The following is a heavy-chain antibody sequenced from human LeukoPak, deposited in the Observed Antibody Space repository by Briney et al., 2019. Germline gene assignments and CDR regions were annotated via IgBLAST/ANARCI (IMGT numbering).Heavy chain of an antibody. J-gene: IGHJ2*01. V-gene: IGHV3-30*18. CDR2: ISYDGSNK. D-gene: IGHD6-13*01. CDR3: AKAIAAPVWYFDL. CDR1: GFTFSTYG. Sequence: GGSLRLSCAASGFTFSTYGMNWVRQAPGKGLEWVAVISYDGSNKYYADSVKGRFTISRDNSRNTLYLQMNTLRAEDTAVYYCAKAIAAPVWYFDLWGRGTLVTVSS.